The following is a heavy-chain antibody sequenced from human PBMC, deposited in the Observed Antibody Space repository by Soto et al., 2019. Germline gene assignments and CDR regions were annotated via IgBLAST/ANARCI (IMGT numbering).Heavy chain of an antibody. V-gene: IGHV1-46*01. D-gene: IGHD6-13*01. Sequence: ASVKVSCKASGYTFITYYIHWVRQAPGQGLEWMGVINPSGGSTSYAQNFQGRVTMTRDTSTSTVYMELSSLRSEDTAVFYCARDSVTAAAANFDYWGQGILVTVSS. CDR3: ARDSVTAAAANFDY. CDR2: INPSGGST. CDR1: GYTFITYY. J-gene: IGHJ4*02.